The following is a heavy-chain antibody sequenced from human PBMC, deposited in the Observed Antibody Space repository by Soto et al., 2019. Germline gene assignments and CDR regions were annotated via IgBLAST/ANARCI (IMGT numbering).Heavy chain of an antibody. CDR2: ISYDGSNK. CDR3: ARDKRAAMVHYYYYGMDV. D-gene: IGHD5-18*01. V-gene: IGHV3-30-3*01. CDR1: GFTFSSYA. Sequence: GGSLRLSCAASGFTFSSYAMHWVRQAPGKGLEWVAVISYDGSNKYYADSVKGRFTISRDNSKNTLYLQMNSLRAEDTAVYYCARDKRAAMVHYYYYGMDVWGQGTTVTVSS. J-gene: IGHJ6*02.